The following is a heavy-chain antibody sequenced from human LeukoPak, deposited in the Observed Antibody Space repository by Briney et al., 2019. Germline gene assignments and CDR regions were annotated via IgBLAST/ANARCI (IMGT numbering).Heavy chain of an antibody. CDR2: FDPEDGET. CDR1: GYTLTELS. D-gene: IGHD1-26*01. V-gene: IGHV1-24*01. Sequence: ASVTVSCKVSGYTLTELSMHWVRQAPGKGLEWMGGFDPEDGETIYAQKFQGRVTMTEDTSTDTAYMELSSLRSEDTAVYYCATGPIVGATGWFDPWGQGTLVTVSS. CDR3: ATGPIVGATGWFDP. J-gene: IGHJ5*02.